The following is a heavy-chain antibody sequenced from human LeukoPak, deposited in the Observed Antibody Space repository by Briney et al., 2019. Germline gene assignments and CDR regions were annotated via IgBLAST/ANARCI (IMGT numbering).Heavy chain of an antibody. D-gene: IGHD2-21*01. J-gene: IGHJ3*02. CDR1: VGYITSYF. V-gene: IGHV4-59*01. CDR2: IYYSGNP. Sequence: SETLFLTCTISVGYITSYFWSWIRQPPAKGLEWIGYIYYSGNPNYNPSLKSRATMSADMSKNQFSLELNSVTAADTAVYYCVRLDVVVISATSQGTFDIWGQGTMVTVSS. CDR3: VRLDVVVISATSQGTFDI.